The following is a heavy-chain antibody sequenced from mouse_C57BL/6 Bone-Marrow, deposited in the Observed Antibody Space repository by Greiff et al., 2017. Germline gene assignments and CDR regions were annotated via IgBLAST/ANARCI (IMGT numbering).Heavy chain of an antibody. D-gene: IGHD1-1*01. CDR1: GFTFSDYY. J-gene: IGHJ1*03. CDR3: ARPIYYGSSWGFDV. V-gene: IGHV5-12*01. CDR2: ISNGGGST. Sequence: EVKLLKSGGGLVQPGGSLKLSCAASGFTFSDYYMYWVRQTPEKRLEWVAYISNGGGSTYYPDTVKGRFTISRDNAKNTLYLQMSRLKSEDTAMYYCARPIYYGSSWGFDVWGTGTTVTVSS.